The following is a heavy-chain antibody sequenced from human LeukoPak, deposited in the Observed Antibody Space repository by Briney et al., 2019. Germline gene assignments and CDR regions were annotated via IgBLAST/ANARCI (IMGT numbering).Heavy chain of an antibody. Sequence: PGWSLTLSCAASGFTVSPNYMSWVRQAPGKGLEGVSVIYRGGSTYYADSVRDGFMISRHNSKNTLYLEMNSLRDEDTAVSYCASASCSGSSCHSGYFDYWGHGTLVTVSP. CDR2: IYRGGST. J-gene: IGHJ4*01. V-gene: IGHV3-53*01. D-gene: IGHD2-15*01. CDR1: GFTVSPNY. CDR3: ASASCSGSSCHSGYFDY.